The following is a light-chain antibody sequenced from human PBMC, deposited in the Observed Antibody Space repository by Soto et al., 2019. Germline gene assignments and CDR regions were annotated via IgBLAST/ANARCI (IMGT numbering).Light chain of an antibody. CDR2: GAS. Sequence: EIVMTKSPATLSVSQGDRATLSCRASQNIGINFAWYQQRLGQVPRLLIYGASTRASGIPARFSGSGSGTEFTLTISSLQSEDFAVYYCLQYNSWPRTFGQGTKVEL. J-gene: IGKJ1*01. CDR1: QNIGIN. V-gene: IGKV3-15*01. CDR3: LQYNSWPRT.